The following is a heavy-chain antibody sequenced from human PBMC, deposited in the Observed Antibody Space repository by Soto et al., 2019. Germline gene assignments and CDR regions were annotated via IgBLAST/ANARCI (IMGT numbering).Heavy chain of an antibody. Sequence: SETLSLTCAVYGGSFSGYYWSWIRQPPGKGLEWIREINHSGSTNYNPSLKSRVTISVDTSKNQFSLKLSSVTAADTAVYYWARDVYWGQGTLVTVCS. CDR3: ARDVY. CDR2: INHSGST. V-gene: IGHV4-34*01. CDR1: GGSFSGYY. J-gene: IGHJ4*02.